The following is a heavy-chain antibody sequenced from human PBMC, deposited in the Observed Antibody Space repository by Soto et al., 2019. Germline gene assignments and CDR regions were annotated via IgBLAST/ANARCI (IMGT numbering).Heavy chain of an antibody. D-gene: IGHD6-13*01. Sequence: QVQLVQSGAEVKKPGASVKVSCKASGYTFTSYGISWVRQAPGQGLDWMGWISAYNGNTNYAQKLQGRVTMTTDTSTSTAYMELRRRRSDDTDVYYGARDLVAAAGPYYNGMDVWGEGTTVTVSS. CDR1: GYTFTSYG. J-gene: IGHJ6*02. CDR3: ARDLVAAAGPYYNGMDV. V-gene: IGHV1-18*04. CDR2: ISAYNGNT.